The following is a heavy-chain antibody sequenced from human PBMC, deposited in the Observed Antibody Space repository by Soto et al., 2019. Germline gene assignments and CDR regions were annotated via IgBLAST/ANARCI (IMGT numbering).Heavy chain of an antibody. CDR1: GGSVSSGGYY. Sequence: QVQLQESGPGLVKPSETLSLTCTVSGGSVSSGGYYWTWIRQAPGKGLEWIGNIYYSGSTNYNPSLKSRVTIRVDTSKNQFSLKLSSVTAADMAVYYCARSIIYDSSGSTDYWGQGTLVTVSS. CDR3: ARSIIYDSSGSTDY. J-gene: IGHJ4*02. D-gene: IGHD3-22*01. V-gene: IGHV4-61*08. CDR2: IYYSGST.